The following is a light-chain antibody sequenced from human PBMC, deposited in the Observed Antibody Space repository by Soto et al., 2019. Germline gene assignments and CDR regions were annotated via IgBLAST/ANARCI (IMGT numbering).Light chain of an antibody. V-gene: IGLV2-11*01. J-gene: IGLJ2*01. CDR2: DVT. CDR1: SSDGGGYNY. Sequence: QSALTQPRSVSGSPGQSVTISCTGTSSDGGGYNYVSGYQQHPGKAPKLMIYDVTKRPSGVSDRFSSSKSGNTASLTTSGLQAEDEDDYSCCSYAGSYIVVGGGTKLTVL. CDR3: CSYAGSYIV.